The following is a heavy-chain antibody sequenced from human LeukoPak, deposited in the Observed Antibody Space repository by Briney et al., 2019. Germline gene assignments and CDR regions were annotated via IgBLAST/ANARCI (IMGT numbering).Heavy chain of an antibody. Sequence: ASVKVSCKASGGTFTSYDINWVRQATGQGLEWMGWLNPNSGNTGYAQKFQGRVTITRNTSINTVYMELSSLRSEDTAVYYCARMAVSGRDNWFDPWGQGSLVTVSS. CDR3: ARMAVSGRDNWFDP. CDR1: GGTFTSYD. CDR2: LNPNSGNT. D-gene: IGHD6-19*01. V-gene: IGHV1-8*03. J-gene: IGHJ5*02.